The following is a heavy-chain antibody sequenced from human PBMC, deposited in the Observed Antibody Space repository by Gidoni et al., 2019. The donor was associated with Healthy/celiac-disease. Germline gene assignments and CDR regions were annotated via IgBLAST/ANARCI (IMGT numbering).Heavy chain of an antibody. J-gene: IGHJ4*02. Sequence: QVQLQESGPGLVKPSETLSLTCTVSGGSISSYYWSWIRQPPGKGLEWIGYIYYSGSTNYNPSLKSRVTISVDTSKNQFSLKLSSVTAADTAVYYCARGDGYSGYGYWGQGTLVTVSS. D-gene: IGHD5-12*01. CDR3: ARGDGYSGYGY. V-gene: IGHV4-59*01. CDR2: IYYSGST. CDR1: GGSISSYY.